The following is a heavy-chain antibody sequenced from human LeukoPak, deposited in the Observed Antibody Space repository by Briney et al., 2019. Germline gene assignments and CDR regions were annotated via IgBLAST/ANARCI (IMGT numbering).Heavy chain of an antibody. CDR1: GYTFTGYY. CDR3: ARGLISGWYYFDY. V-gene: IGHV1-2*02. CDR2: INPNSGGT. J-gene: IGHJ4*02. Sequence: GASVKVSCKPSGYTFTGYYMHWVRQAPGQGLEWMGWINPNSGGTNYAQKFQGRVTMTRDTSISTAYMELSRLRSDDTAVYYCARGLISGWYYFDYWGQGTLVTVSS. D-gene: IGHD6-19*01.